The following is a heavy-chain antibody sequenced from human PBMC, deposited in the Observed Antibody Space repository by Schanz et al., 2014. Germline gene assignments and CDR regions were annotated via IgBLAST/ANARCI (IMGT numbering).Heavy chain of an antibody. V-gene: IGHV3-66*01. D-gene: IGHD5-12*01. J-gene: IGHJ3*02. CDR3: AGAVATIRADSFDI. CDR2: IYSGGST. Sequence: DVQLVESGGGLVQPGGSLRLSCAASGFIVSDNYMHWVRQAPGKGLEWVSVIYSGGSTYYADSVKGRFSVSRDNAKNSLYLQMNSLRAEDTAVYYCAGAVATIRADSFDIWGQGTMVAVSS. CDR1: GFIVSDNY.